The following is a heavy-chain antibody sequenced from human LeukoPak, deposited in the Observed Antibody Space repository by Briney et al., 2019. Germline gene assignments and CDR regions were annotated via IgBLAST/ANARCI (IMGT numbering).Heavy chain of an antibody. CDR2: IYPGDSDT. Sequence: GESLKISCKGSGYSFTSYWIGWVRQMPGKGLEWMGIIYPGDSDTRYSPSFQGQVTISADKSISTAYLQWSSLKASDTAMYYCVRHSPGPIAVAGIDYWGQGTLLTVSS. CDR1: GYSFTSYW. V-gene: IGHV5-51*01. J-gene: IGHJ4*02. CDR3: VRHSPGPIAVAGIDY. D-gene: IGHD6-19*01.